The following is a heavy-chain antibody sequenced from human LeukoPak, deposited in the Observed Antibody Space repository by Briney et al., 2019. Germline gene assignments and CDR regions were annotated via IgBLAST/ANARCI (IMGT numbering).Heavy chain of an antibody. CDR3: ARVDRGGEQLWSDFDY. Sequence: SETLSLTCTVSGGSISSGGYYWSWIRQHPGKGLEWIGYIYYSGSTYYNPSLKSRVTISVDTSKNQFSLKLSSVTAADTAVYYCARVDRGGEQLWSDFDYWGQGTLVTVSS. D-gene: IGHD5-18*01. CDR2: IYYSGST. V-gene: IGHV4-31*03. J-gene: IGHJ4*02. CDR1: GGSISSGGYY.